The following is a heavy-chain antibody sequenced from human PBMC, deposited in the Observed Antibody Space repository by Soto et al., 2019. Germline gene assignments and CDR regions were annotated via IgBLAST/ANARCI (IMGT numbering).Heavy chain of an antibody. CDR3: ARIIVGVPAADTSHAYAPAGYDAFDS. CDR2: INAGNGNT. D-gene: IGHD2-2*01. Sequence: ASVKVSCKASGYTFTSYAMHWVRQAPGQRLEWMGWINAGNGNTKYSKKFQGRVTITRDTSASTANMGLRSLRSEDTAVYYCARIIVGVPAADTSHAYAPAGYDAFDSWGQGTMVTVS. V-gene: IGHV1-3*01. CDR1: GYTFTSYA. J-gene: IGHJ3*02.